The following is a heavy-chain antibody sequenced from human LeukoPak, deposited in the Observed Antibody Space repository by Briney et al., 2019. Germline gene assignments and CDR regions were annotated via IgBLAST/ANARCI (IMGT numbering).Heavy chain of an antibody. CDR2: MNPNSGNT. V-gene: IGHV1-8*01. CDR1: GYTFTGYD. Sequence: ASVKVSCKASGYTFTGYDINWVRQATGQGLEWMGWMNPNSGNTGYAQKFQGRVTMTRNTSISTAYMELSSLRSEDTAVYYCARGRWSSRPVHLFDPWGQGTLVTVSS. J-gene: IGHJ5*02. CDR3: ARGRWSSRPVHLFDP. D-gene: IGHD2-15*01.